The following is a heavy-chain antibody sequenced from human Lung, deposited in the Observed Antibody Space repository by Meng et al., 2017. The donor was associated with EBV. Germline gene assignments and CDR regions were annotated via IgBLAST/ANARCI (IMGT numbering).Heavy chain of an antibody. Sequence: QVQLVTSGSELKKPGASVKASCRTSGGTFRSDAVSWVRQAPGQGLEWMGGLIPMVGAPHYAQKFQGRVTIIADESTSTHSMELNSLRSEDTAMYYCASESGRGFTPDYWGQGTLVTVSS. CDR3: ASESGRGFTPDY. V-gene: IGHV1-69*01. J-gene: IGHJ4*02. D-gene: IGHD3-10*01. CDR1: GGTFRSDA. CDR2: LIPMVGAP.